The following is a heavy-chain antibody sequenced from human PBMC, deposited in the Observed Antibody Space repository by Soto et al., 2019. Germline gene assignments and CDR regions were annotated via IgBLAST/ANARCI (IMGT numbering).Heavy chain of an antibody. CDR1: GFTFDDYA. J-gene: IGHJ4*02. CDR2: ISWNSGSI. Sequence: DVQLVESGGGLVQPGRSLRLSCAASGFTFDDYAMHWVRQAPGKGLEWVSGISWNSGSIGYADSVKGRFTISRDNAKNSLYLQMNSLRAEDTALYYCAKDRSAGDFDYWGQGTLVTVSS. V-gene: IGHV3-9*01. D-gene: IGHD6-13*01. CDR3: AKDRSAGDFDY.